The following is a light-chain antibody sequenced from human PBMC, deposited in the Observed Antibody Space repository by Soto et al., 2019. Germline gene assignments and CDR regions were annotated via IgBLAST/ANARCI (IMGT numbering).Light chain of an antibody. Sequence: SYELTQPPSVSVAPGQTGSITCGGDNIETKGVHWYQRKPGQAPILVVYDDTDRPSGIPDRFSGSNSGNTATLTISRVEAGDEADYYCQVWDTYTLSGVFGGGTKLTVL. CDR1: NIETKG. J-gene: IGLJ3*02. CDR2: DDT. CDR3: QVWDTYTLSGV. V-gene: IGLV3-21*02.